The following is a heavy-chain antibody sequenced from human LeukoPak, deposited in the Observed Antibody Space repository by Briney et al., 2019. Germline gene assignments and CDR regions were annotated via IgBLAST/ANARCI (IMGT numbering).Heavy chain of an antibody. J-gene: IGHJ4*02. CDR3: ARDRSISAAGDTY. CDR2: ISNYGGST. V-gene: IGHV3-64*04. D-gene: IGHD6-13*01. Sequence: GGSLRLSCSASGFTFSSYVMHWVRQAPGKGLEFVSSISNYGGSTSYADSVKGRFTISRDNSKNTLSLQMNSLRAEDTAVYYCARDRSISAAGDTYWGQGTLVTVSS. CDR1: GFTFSSYV.